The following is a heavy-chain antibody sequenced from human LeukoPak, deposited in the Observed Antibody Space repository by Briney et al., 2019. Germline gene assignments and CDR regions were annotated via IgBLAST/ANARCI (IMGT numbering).Heavy chain of an antibody. Sequence: SETLSLTCVVSGGXISSGSHYWSWIRQPPGKGLEWIGCLYYNGNTNYNPSLKSRVTIPVDTSENQFSLKLTSVTAADTAVYYCARGPYSSSWHSPLDYWGQGALVTVSS. CDR3: ARGPYSSSWHSPLDY. D-gene: IGHD6-13*01. CDR2: LYYNGNT. V-gene: IGHV4-61*01. CDR1: GGXISSGSHY. J-gene: IGHJ4*02.